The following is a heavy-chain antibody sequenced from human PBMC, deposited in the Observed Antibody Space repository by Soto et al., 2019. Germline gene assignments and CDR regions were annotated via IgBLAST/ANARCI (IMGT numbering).Heavy chain of an antibody. Sequence: GGSLRLSCAASGFTFSSYSMNWVRQAPGKGLEWVSSISSSSYLYYADSVKGRFTISRDNAKNSLYLQMNSLRAEDTAVYYCARAQTGTSYYYYMDVWGKGTTVTVSS. D-gene: IGHD1-1*01. CDR1: GFTFSSYS. V-gene: IGHV3-21*01. J-gene: IGHJ6*03. CDR3: ARAQTGTSYYYYMDV. CDR2: ISSSSYL.